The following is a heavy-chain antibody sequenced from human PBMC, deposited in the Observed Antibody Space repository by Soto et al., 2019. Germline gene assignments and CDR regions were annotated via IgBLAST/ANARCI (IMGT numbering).Heavy chain of an antibody. D-gene: IGHD2-15*01. Sequence: QVQLEESGGGVVQPGRSLRLSCAASGCTFSSHGMHWVRQAPGKGLEWVAVIWYDGSNRNYADSVKGRFTISRDNSKKMVFLQMNSLRVEDTAVYYCAAGDCSGGSCFSLDPWGQGTLVTVSS. V-gene: IGHV3-33*01. CDR1: GCTFSSHG. J-gene: IGHJ5*02. CDR2: IWYDGSNR. CDR3: AAGDCSGGSCFSLDP.